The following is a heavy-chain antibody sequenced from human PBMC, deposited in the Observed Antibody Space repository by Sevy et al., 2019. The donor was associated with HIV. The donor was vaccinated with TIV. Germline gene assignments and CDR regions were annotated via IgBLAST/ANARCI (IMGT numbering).Heavy chain of an antibody. Sequence: GGSLRLSCAASGFTFSRYAMNWLRQAPGKGLEWVSAISGSGGGTYYADSVKGRFTISRDNSKNTLILQMNSLRAEDTAVDYFARARRIVVLMVYGFAFDIWGQGTMVTVSS. J-gene: IGHJ3*02. D-gene: IGHD2-8*01. CDR3: ARARRIVVLMVYGFAFDI. CDR1: GFTFSRYA. V-gene: IGHV3-23*01. CDR2: ISGSGGGT.